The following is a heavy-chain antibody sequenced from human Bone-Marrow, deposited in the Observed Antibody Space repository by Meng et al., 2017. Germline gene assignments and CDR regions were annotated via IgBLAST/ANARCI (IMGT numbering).Heavy chain of an antibody. V-gene: IGHV3-30*04. Sequence: GESLKISCAASGFTFSSYAMHWVRQAPGKGLEWVAVISYDGSNKYYADSVKGRFTISRDNSKNTLYLQMNSLRAEDTAVYYCARERAAGTDAFDIWGQGTMVTVSS. CDR3: ARERAAGTDAFDI. D-gene: IGHD6-13*01. J-gene: IGHJ3*02. CDR1: GFTFSSYA. CDR2: ISYDGSNK.